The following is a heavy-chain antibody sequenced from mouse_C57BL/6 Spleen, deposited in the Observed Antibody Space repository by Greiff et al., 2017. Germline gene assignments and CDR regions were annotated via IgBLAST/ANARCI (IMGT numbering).Heavy chain of an antibody. J-gene: IGHJ1*03. CDR3: ARPITTVGYFDV. Sequence: EVQLQQSGPVLVKPGASVKMSCKASGYTFTDYYMNWVKQSHGKSLEWIGVINPYNGGTSYNQKFKGKATLTVDKSSSTAYMELNSLTSEDSAVYYCARPITTVGYFDVWGTGTTVTVSA. CDR2: INPYNGGT. CDR1: GYTFTDYY. D-gene: IGHD1-1*01. V-gene: IGHV1-19*01.